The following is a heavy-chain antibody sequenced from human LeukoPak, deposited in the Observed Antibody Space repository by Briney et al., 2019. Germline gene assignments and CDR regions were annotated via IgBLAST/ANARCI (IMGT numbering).Heavy chain of an antibody. V-gene: IGHV1-24*01. D-gene: IGHD6-6*01. CDR2: FDPEDGET. J-gene: IGHJ5*02. CDR1: GYTLTDLS. CDR3: ATSVIVARGIWFDP. Sequence: ASVKVSCKVSGYTLTDLSMHWVRQAPGKGLEWTGGFDPEDGETIYAQKFQGRVTMTEDTSTDTAYMELSSLRSEDTAVYYCATSVIVARGIWFDPWGQGTLVTVSS.